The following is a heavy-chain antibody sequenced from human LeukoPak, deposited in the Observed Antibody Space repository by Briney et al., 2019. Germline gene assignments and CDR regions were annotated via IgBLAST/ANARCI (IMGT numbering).Heavy chain of an antibody. Sequence: PGGSLFLYCAASGFPFSNYWMHWVRQAPGKGLVWVSRVISDGSTTNYSDSVKVRCTITRYNAENTLYMRMNSLRPGDTAVYYCARARDNYDISNFSALDYWGNRVIVSVSS. CDR2: VISDGSTT. D-gene: IGHD3-22*01. CDR3: ARARDNYDISNFSALDY. CDR1: GFPFSNYW. J-gene: IGHJ4*03. V-gene: IGHV3-74*01.